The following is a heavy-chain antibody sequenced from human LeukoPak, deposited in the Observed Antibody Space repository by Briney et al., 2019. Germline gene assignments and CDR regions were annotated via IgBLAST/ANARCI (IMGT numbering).Heavy chain of an antibody. V-gene: IGHV3-30*04. CDR3: ARGGRSSGWYGSYFDY. CDR2: ISYDGSNK. CDR1: GFTFSSYA. Sequence: GGSLRLSCAASGFTFSSYAMHWVRQAPGKGLGWGPVISYDGSNKYYADSVKGRFTISRDNSKNTLYLQMNSLRAEDTAVYYCARGGRSSGWYGSYFDYWGQGTLVTVSS. J-gene: IGHJ4*02. D-gene: IGHD6-19*01.